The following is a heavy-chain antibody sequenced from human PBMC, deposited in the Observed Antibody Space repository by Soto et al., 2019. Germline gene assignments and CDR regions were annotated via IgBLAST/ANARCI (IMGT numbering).Heavy chain of an antibody. Sequence: PGGSLRLSCAASGFTFYSHNMNWVRQAPGKGLEWVSGIAKNGYDTYYADSVKGRFSISRDNSRATLFLQMDGLRAEDTASYYCAKERSESSGWFGEFDYWGQGILVTVSS. CDR1: GFTFYSHN. CDR2: IAKNGYDT. CDR3: AKERSESSGWFGEFDY. D-gene: IGHD6-19*01. J-gene: IGHJ4*02. V-gene: IGHV3-23*01.